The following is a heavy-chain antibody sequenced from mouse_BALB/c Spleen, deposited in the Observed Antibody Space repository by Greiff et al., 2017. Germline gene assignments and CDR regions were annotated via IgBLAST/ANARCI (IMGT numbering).Heavy chain of an antibody. CDR1: GFTFTDYY. J-gene: IGHJ4*01. CDR3: ARAVVGDYYAMDY. V-gene: IGHV7-3*02. Sequence: EVHLVESGGGLVQPGGSLRLSCATSGFTFTDYYMSWVRQHPGKALEWLGFIRNKANGYTTEYSASVKGRVTISRDNSQSILYLHMNTLRAENSATYFCARAVVGDYYAMDYWGEGTSVTVSS. CDR2: IRNKANGYTT. D-gene: IGHD1-1*01.